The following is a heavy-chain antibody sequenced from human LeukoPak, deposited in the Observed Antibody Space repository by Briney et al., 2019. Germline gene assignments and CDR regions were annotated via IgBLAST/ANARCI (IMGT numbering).Heavy chain of an antibody. CDR1: GFTFSSYS. D-gene: IGHD3-10*01. Sequence: GGSLRLSCAASGFTFSSYSMNWVRQAPGKGLEWVSYISTGSSIIYHADSVKGRFTISRDNAKNSLYLQMNSLRAEDTAVYYCARESGLTMVRGTFDYWGQGTLVTVSS. CDR2: ISTGSSII. J-gene: IGHJ4*02. V-gene: IGHV3-48*01. CDR3: ARESGLTMVRGTFDY.